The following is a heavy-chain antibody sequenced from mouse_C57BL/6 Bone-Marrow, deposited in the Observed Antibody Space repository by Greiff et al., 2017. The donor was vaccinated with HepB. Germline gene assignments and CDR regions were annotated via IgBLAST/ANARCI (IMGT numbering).Heavy chain of an antibody. Sequence: VQLQQSGAELVRPGTSVKVSCKASGYAFTNYLIEWVKQRPGQGLEWIGVINPGSGGTNYNEKFKGKATLTAYKSSSTAYMQLSSLTSEDSAVYFCARSDSNYYYAMDYWGQGTSVTVSS. CDR3: ARSDSNYYYAMDY. J-gene: IGHJ4*01. CDR1: GYAFTNYL. CDR2: INPGSGGT. D-gene: IGHD2-5*01. V-gene: IGHV1-54*01.